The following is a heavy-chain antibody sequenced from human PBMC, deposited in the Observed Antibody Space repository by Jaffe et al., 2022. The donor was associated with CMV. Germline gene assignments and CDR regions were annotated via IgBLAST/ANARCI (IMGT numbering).Heavy chain of an antibody. J-gene: IGHJ4*02. Sequence: EVQLVESGGGLVKPGGSLRLSCAASGFTFSSYSMNWVRQAPGKGLEWVSSISSSSSYIYYADSVKGRFTISRDNAKNSLYLQMNSLRAEDTAVYYCARDKDYYDSSDYWGQGTLVTVSS. D-gene: IGHD3-22*01. CDR1: GFTFSSYS. CDR2: ISSSSSYI. CDR3: ARDKDYYDSSDY. V-gene: IGHV3-21*01.